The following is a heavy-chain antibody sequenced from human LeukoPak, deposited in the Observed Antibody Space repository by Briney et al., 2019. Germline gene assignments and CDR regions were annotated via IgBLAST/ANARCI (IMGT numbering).Heavy chain of an antibody. Sequence: SVKVSCKASGYTFTSYGISWVRQAPGQGLEWMGRIIPIFGIANYAQKFQGRVTITADKSTSTAYMELSSLRSEDTAVYYCAFGTAYYDSSGYYHPFDYWGQGTLVTVSS. CDR2: IIPIFGIA. V-gene: IGHV1-69*04. D-gene: IGHD3-22*01. CDR3: AFGTAYYDSSGYYHPFDY. J-gene: IGHJ4*02. CDR1: GYTFTSYG.